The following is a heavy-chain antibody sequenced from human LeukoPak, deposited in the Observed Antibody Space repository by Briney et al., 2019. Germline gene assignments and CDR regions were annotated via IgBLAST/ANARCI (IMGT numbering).Heavy chain of an antibody. CDR2: IKGDGIST. CDR3: AKDHYWSIDY. J-gene: IGHJ4*02. Sequence: PGGSLRLSCAASGFDFSSNWVHWVRHAPGQGLVWVSRIKGDGISTNYADSVKGRFTISRDIAKNTLYLQMNSPRAEDTGVYYCAKDHYWSIDYWGRGTLVTVSS. D-gene: IGHD3-3*01. CDR1: GFDFSSNW. V-gene: IGHV3-74*01.